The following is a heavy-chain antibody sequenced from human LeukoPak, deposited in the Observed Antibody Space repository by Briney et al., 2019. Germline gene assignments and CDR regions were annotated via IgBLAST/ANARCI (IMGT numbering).Heavy chain of an antibody. CDR1: GGSISSCGYS. V-gene: IGHV4-30-2*01. CDR3: ARERGDCSSTSCYGFRFDP. D-gene: IGHD2-2*01. CDR2: IYHSGGT. Sequence: SETLSLTCAVSGGSISSCGYSWSWIRQPPGKGLEWIGYIYHSGGTYYNPSLKSRVTISVDRSKNQFSLKLSSVTAADTAVYYCARERGDCSSTSCYGFRFDPWGQGTLVTVSS. J-gene: IGHJ5*02.